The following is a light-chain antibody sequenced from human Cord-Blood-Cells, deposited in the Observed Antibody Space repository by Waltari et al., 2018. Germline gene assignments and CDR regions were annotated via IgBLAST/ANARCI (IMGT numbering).Light chain of an antibody. V-gene: IGKV1-39*01. Sequence: DIQMTQSPSSLSASVGDRVTITCRASQSISSYLNWYQQKPGKAPKLLIYAASSLQSGVPSRFSGSGSWTDFTLTISSVEPEDFATYYCQQSYSTPPYTFGQGTKLEMK. CDR3: QQSYSTPPYT. CDR2: AAS. CDR1: QSISSY. J-gene: IGKJ2*01.